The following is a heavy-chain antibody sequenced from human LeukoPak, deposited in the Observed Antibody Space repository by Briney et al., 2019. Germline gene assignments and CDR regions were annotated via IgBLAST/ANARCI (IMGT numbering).Heavy chain of an antibody. V-gene: IGHV1-3*01. D-gene: IGHD3-22*01. J-gene: IGHJ4*02. CDR1: GYTFTSYA. CDR2: INAGNGNT. Sequence: ASVKVSCKASGYTFTSYAMHWVRQAPGQRLEWMGWINAGNGNTKYSQKFQGRVTITRDTSASTAYMELSSLRSEDTAVYYCASPLTSITNTMIAHWGQGTLVTVSP. CDR3: ASPLTSITNTMIAH.